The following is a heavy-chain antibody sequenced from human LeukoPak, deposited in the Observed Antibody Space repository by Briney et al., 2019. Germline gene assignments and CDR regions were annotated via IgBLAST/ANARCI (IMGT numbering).Heavy chain of an antibody. D-gene: IGHD3-9*01. V-gene: IGHV4-59*01. CDR1: GGSISSYY. J-gene: IGHJ4*02. Sequence: SETLSLTCTVAGGSISSYYWSWIRQPPGKGLEWIGYIYYSGSTNYNPSLKSRVTISVDTSKNQFSLKRSSVTAADRAVYYCARYAYYDILTGYRYFDYWGQGTLVTVSS. CDR2: IYYSGST. CDR3: ARYAYYDILTGYRYFDY.